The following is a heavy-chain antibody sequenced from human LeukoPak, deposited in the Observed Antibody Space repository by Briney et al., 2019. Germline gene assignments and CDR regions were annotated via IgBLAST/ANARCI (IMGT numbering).Heavy chain of an antibody. J-gene: IGHJ4*02. CDR1: GYTFTSYW. Sequence: GASVKVSCKGSGYTFTSYWIQWVRQAPGQGLEWMGLINPDGGSTAYAHRFQGRVTMTRDTSTSTVYMDLSSLRSEDTAMYYCARAPRNSSTMLDYWGQGTPVTVSS. D-gene: IGHD6-13*01. CDR2: INPDGGST. CDR3: ARAPRNSSTMLDY. V-gene: IGHV1-46*01.